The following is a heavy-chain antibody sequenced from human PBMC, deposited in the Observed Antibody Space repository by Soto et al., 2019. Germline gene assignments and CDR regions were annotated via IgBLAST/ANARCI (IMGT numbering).Heavy chain of an antibody. J-gene: IGHJ4*02. CDR2: IYSGGST. D-gene: IGHD3-22*01. Sequence: GGSLRLSCAASGFTVSSNYMSWVRQAPGKGLEWVSVIYSGGSTYYADSVKGRFTISRDNSKNTLYLQMNSLRAEDTAVYYCARSPLHNDSSGYYCFDYWGQGTLVTVSS. CDR3: ARSPLHNDSSGYYCFDY. CDR1: GFTVSSNY. V-gene: IGHV3-53*01.